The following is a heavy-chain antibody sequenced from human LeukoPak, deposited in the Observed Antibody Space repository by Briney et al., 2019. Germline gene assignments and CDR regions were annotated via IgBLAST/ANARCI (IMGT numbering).Heavy chain of an antibody. CDR2: ITGSGGST. J-gene: IGHJ4*02. CDR3: AKLVGTTDS. Sequence: GGSLRLSCAASGFTFNNYAMIWVRQAPGKGLEWDSSITGSGGSTYYADSVKGRFTISRDNSKNTLYLQMNSLRAEDTAVYYCAKLVGTTDSWGQGTLVTVSS. CDR1: GFTFNNYA. V-gene: IGHV3-23*01. D-gene: IGHD1-26*01.